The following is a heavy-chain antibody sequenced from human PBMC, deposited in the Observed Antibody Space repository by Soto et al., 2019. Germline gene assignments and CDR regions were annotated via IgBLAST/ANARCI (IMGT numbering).Heavy chain of an antibody. CDR3: ARDYMNYDFWSGYYTFDYFDY. CDR1: GFTFSSYW. J-gene: IGHJ4*02. D-gene: IGHD3-3*01. Sequence: RLSCAASGFTFSSYWMSWVRQAPGKGLEWVANIKQDGSEKYYVDSVKGRFTISRDNAKNSLYLQMNSLRAEDTAVYYCARDYMNYDFWSGYYTFDYFDYWGQGTLVTVSS. CDR2: IKQDGSEK. V-gene: IGHV3-7*01.